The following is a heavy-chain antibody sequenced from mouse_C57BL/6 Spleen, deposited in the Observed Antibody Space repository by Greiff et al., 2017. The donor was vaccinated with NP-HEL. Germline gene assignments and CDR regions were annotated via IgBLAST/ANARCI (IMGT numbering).Heavy chain of an antibody. CDR1: GYTFTSYW. D-gene: IGHD6-2*01. CDR3: ARRRDLSMDD. J-gene: IGHJ4*01. CDR2: IHPNSGST. Sequence: QVQLQQPGAELVKPGASVKLSCKASGYTFTSYWMHWVKQRPGQGLEWIGMIHPNSGSTNDNEKFKSKATLTVDKSSSTAYMQLSSLTSEDSAVYYCARRRDLSMDDWGQGTSVTVSS. V-gene: IGHV1-64*01.